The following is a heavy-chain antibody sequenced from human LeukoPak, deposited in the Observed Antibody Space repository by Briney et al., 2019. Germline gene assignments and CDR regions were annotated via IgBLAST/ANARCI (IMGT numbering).Heavy chain of an antibody. Sequence: SVKVSCKASVYTFTYRYLHWVRQAPGQALEWMGWITPFNGNTNYAQKFQDRVTITRDRSMSTAYMELSSLRSEDTAMYYCASWLYYDILTGYYLDDAFDIWGQGTMVTVSS. J-gene: IGHJ3*02. CDR1: VYTFTYRY. CDR3: ASWLYYDILTGYYLDDAFDI. V-gene: IGHV1-45*02. D-gene: IGHD3-9*01. CDR2: ITPFNGNT.